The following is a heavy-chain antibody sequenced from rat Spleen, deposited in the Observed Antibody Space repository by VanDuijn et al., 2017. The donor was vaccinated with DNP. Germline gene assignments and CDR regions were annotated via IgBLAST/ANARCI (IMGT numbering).Heavy chain of an antibody. V-gene: IGHV3-3*01. CDR3: TRGDILRSFDY. CDR2: INSAGNT. J-gene: IGHJ2*01. D-gene: IGHD1-6*01. CDR1: GSSITSNY. Sequence: EVQLQESGPGLVKPSQPLSLTCSVTGSSITSNYWGWIRKFPGNKLEWMGSINSAGNTNYNPSLKSRISITRDTSKNQFFLQVNSVTTEDTATYYCTRGDILRSFDYWGQGVMVTVSS.